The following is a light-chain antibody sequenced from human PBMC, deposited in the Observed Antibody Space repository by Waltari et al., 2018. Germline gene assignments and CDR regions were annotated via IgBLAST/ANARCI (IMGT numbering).Light chain of an antibody. CDR2: CNF. J-gene: IGLJ2*01. V-gene: IGLV1-40*01. Sequence: QSALTQPPSVSGAPGQRVTISCTGSSSNMGAGYDVNWYQQLPGTAPKLIIYCNFYRPSAVPDLFSASKSATSASLAIIGLQAEDEGSYYCQSFDTSLRVLFGGGTKLTVL. CDR3: QSFDTSLRVL. CDR1: SSNMGAGYD.